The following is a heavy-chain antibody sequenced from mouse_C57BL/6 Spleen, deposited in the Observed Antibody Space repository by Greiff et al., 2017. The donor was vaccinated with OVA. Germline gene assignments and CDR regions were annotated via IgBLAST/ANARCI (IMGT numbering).Heavy chain of an antibody. D-gene: IGHD2-4*01. J-gene: IGHJ1*03. Sequence: VQLQQSGGGLVKPGGSLKLSCAASGFTFSSYAMSWVRQTPEKRLEWVATISDGGSYTYYPDNVKGRFTISRDNAKNNLYLQMSHLKSEDTAMYYCARDYDYPWYFDVWGTGTTVTVSS. V-gene: IGHV5-4*01. CDR2: ISDGGSYT. CDR3: ARDYDYPWYFDV. CDR1: GFTFSSYA.